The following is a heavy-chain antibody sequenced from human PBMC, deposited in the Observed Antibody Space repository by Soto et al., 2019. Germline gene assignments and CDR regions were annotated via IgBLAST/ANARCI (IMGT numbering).Heavy chain of an antibody. J-gene: IGHJ6*02. V-gene: IGHV4-4*02. Sequence: PSETLCLTCAVSGGSISSSNWWSWVRQPPGKGLEWIGEIYHSGSTNYNPSLKSRVTISVDKSKNQFSLKLSSVTAADTAVYYCARDGSGSYYKYYYYYYGMDVWGQATTVTVS. CDR1: GGSISSSNW. CDR3: ARDGSGSYYKYYYYYYGMDV. CDR2: IYHSGST. D-gene: IGHD3-10*01.